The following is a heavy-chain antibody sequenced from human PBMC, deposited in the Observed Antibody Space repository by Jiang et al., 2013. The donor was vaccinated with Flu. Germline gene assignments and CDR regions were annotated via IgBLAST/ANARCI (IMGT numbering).Heavy chain of an antibody. CDR3: ARDFGDYYDSSGYYYFDY. CDR2: IYTSGST. D-gene: IGHD3-22*01. CDR1: GGSISSYY. J-gene: IGHJ4*02. V-gene: IGHV4-4*07. Sequence: SLTCTVSGGSISSYYWSWIRQPAGKGLEWIGRIYTSGSTNYNPSLKSRVTMSVDTSKNQFSLKLSSVTAADTAVYYCARDFGDYYDSSGYYYFDYWGQGTLVTVSS.